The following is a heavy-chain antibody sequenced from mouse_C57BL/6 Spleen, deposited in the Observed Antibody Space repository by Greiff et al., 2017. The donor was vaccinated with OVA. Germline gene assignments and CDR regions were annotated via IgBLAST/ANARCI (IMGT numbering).Heavy chain of an antibody. Sequence: VQLQQSGAELVKPGASVKLSCKASGYTFTEYTIHWVKQRSGQGLEWIGWFYPGSGSIKYNEKFKDKATLTADKSSSTVYMELSRLTSEDSAVYFCARQTNSYYYGSSTDWYFDVWGTGTTVTVSS. J-gene: IGHJ1*03. CDR1: GYTFTEYT. V-gene: IGHV1-62-2*01. CDR3: ARQTNSYYYGSSTDWYFDV. CDR2: FYPGSGSI. D-gene: IGHD1-1*01.